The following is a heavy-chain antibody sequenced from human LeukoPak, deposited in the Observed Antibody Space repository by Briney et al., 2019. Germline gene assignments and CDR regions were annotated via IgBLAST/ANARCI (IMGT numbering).Heavy chain of an antibody. V-gene: IGHV3-49*03. CDR2: IRSKAYGGTT. Sequence: GGSLRLSCTASGFTFGDYAMSWFRQAPGKGLEWVGFIRSKAYGGTTEYAASVKGRFTISRDDSKSIAYLQMNSLKTEDTAVYYCTRSGSYSDYYYYYMDVWGKGTTVTVSS. CDR3: TRSGSYSDYYYYYMDV. J-gene: IGHJ6*03. CDR1: GFTFGDYA. D-gene: IGHD1-26*01.